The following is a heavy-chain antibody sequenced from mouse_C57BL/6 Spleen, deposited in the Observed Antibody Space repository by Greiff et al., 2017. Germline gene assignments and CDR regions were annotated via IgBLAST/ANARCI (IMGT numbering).Heavy chain of an antibody. CDR2: LWRGGSS. CDR1: GFSLTSYA. Sequence: QVQLQQSGPGLVQPSQSLSITCTVSGFSLTSYAVHWVRQSPGKGLEWLGVLWRGGSSDYNAAFMSRLSITKDNSKGQVFFKMNSLQADDTAIYYCAKNYYGSRYFDVWGTGTTVTVSS. J-gene: IGHJ1*03. V-gene: IGHV2-5*01. D-gene: IGHD1-1*01. CDR3: AKNYYGSRYFDV.